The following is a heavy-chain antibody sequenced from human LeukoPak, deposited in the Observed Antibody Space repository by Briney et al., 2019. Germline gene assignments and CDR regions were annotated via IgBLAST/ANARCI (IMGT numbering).Heavy chain of an antibody. V-gene: IGHV4-34*01. J-gene: IGHJ4*02. CDR3: ARGPEDYFGSGSYYMLDY. CDR2: INHSGST. Sequence: SETLSLTCAVYGGSFNNYYWSWIRQPPGKGLEWIGEINHSGSTNYNPSLKSRVTVPVDTSKNQFSLKLSSVTAADTAVYYCARGPEDYFGSGSYYMLDYWGQGTLVAVSS. CDR1: GGSFNNYY. D-gene: IGHD3-10*01.